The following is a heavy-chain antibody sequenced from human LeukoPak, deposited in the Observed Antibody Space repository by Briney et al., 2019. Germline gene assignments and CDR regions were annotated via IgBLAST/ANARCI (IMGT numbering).Heavy chain of an antibody. CDR2: INPNSGGT. J-gene: IGHJ2*01. Sequence: PEASVKVSCKASGYTFTGYYMHWVRQAPGQGLEWMGWINPNSGGTNYAQKFQGRVTMTRDTSISTAYMELSRLRSDDTAVYYCARDKNCSSTSCYGYFDLWGRGTLVTVSS. CDR3: ARDKNCSSTSCYGYFDL. V-gene: IGHV1-2*02. D-gene: IGHD2-2*01. CDR1: GYTFTGYY.